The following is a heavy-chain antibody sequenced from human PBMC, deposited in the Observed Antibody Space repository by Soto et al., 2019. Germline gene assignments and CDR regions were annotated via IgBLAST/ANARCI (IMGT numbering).Heavy chain of an antibody. Sequence: QVQLVQSGAEVKKPGASVKVSCKASGYTFTSYDINWVRQATGQGLEWMGWMNPNSGNTGYAQKFQGRVTMTRNTSISTAYMVLSRLRSEDTAVYYCALRGDDILVVPAATGAFDIWGQGTMVTVSS. CDR2: MNPNSGNT. J-gene: IGHJ3*02. CDR1: GYTFTSYD. D-gene: IGHD2-2*01. V-gene: IGHV1-8*01. CDR3: ALRGDDILVVPAATGAFDI.